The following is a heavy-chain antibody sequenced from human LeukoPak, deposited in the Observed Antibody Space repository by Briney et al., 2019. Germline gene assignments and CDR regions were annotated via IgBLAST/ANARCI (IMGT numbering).Heavy chain of an antibody. CDR1: GGTFSSYA. J-gene: IGHJ5*02. V-gene: IGHV1-69*05. CDR2: IIPIFGTA. Sequence: ASVKVSCKASGGTFSSYAISWVRQAPGQGLEWMGGIIPIFGTANYAQKFQGRVTITTDESTSTAYMELSSLRSEDTAVYYCARDFPFGDLTRFDPWGQGTLVTVSS. CDR3: ARDFPFGDLTRFDP. D-gene: IGHD3-3*01.